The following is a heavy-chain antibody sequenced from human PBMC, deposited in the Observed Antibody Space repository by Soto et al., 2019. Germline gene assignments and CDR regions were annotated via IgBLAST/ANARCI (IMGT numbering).Heavy chain of an antibody. CDR3: AKELIGYSYGFRAFAI. Sequence: EVQLLESGGGLVQPGGSLRLSCAASGFTLSSYAMSWVRQSPGKGLEWDSAISGSGGSTYYSDSVKGRFTISRDNSKQTLYLQMNSLRAEDTGVYYCAKELIGYSYGFRAFAIWGQGTMVTVTS. D-gene: IGHD5-18*01. CDR1: GFTLSSYA. V-gene: IGHV3-23*01. CDR2: ISGSGGST. J-gene: IGHJ3*02.